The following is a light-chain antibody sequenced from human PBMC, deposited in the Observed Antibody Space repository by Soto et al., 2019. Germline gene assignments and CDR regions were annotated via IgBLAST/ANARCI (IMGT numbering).Light chain of an antibody. Sequence: QSALTQPASVAGSLGQSITLSCTGTSSDIAIYNYVSWYQHHPGRVPKLLISEVTNRPSGASDRFSGSKSGNTASLTISGLQADDEADYYCTSFTTSSSLAFGGGTQLTVL. CDR1: SSDIAIYNY. J-gene: IGLJ2*01. CDR2: EVT. V-gene: IGLV2-14*01. CDR3: TSFTTSSSLA.